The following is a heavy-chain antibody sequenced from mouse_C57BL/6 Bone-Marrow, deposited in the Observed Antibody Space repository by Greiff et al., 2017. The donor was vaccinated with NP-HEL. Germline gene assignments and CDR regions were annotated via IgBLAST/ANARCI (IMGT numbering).Heavy chain of an antibody. J-gene: IGHJ3*01. CDR2: INPNNGGT. D-gene: IGHD1-1*01. CDR1: GYTFTDYN. Sequence: VQLQQSGPELVKPGASVKIPCKASGYTFTDYNMDWVKQSHGKSLEWIGDINPNNGGTIYNQKFKSKATLTVDKSSSTAYMELRSLTSEDTAVYYCARTEVYYGSSSFAYWGQGTLVTVSA. CDR3: ARTEVYYGSSSFAY. V-gene: IGHV1-18*01.